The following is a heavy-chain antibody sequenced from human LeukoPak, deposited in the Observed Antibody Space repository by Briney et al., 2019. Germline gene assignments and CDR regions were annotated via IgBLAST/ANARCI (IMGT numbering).Heavy chain of an antibody. D-gene: IGHD6-19*01. CDR3: AIDPTIAVAGKGSY. Sequence: SVKVSCKASGGTFSSYAISWVRQAPGQGLEWMGGITPIFGTANYAQKLQGRVTMTTDTSTSTAYMELRSLRSDDTAVYYCAIDPTIAVAGKGSYWGQGTLVTVSS. V-gene: IGHV1-69*05. J-gene: IGHJ4*02. CDR1: GGTFSSYA. CDR2: ITPIFGTA.